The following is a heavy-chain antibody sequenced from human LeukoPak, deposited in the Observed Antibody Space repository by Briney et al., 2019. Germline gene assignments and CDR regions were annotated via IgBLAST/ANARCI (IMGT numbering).Heavy chain of an antibody. Sequence: GGSLRLSCAASGFTFTSYAMSWVRQAPGKGLEWVGFIRSKAYGGTTEYAASVKGRFTISRDNAKNSLYLQMNSLRAEDMALYYCAKAAFGEPFNAFDIWGQGTMVTVSS. D-gene: IGHD3-16*01. CDR1: GFTFTSYA. CDR3: AKAAFGEPFNAFDI. CDR2: IRSKAYGGTT. J-gene: IGHJ3*02. V-gene: IGHV3-71*01.